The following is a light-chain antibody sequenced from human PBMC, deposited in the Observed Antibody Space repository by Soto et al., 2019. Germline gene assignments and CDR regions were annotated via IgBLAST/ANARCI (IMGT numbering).Light chain of an antibody. CDR3: SSFTSSTSDV. CDR1: SSDVGSYNS. V-gene: IGLV2-14*03. J-gene: IGLJ1*01. CDR2: GVN. Sequence: QSALTQPASVSGSPGQSIAISCTGTSSDVGSYNSVSWYQQYPGKAPKLMINGVNNRPSGISDRFSGSKSGNTASLTISGLQAEDEADYYCSSFTSSTSDVFGTGTKLTVL.